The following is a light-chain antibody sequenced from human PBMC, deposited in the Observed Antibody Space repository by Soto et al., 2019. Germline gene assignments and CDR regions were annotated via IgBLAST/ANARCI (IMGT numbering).Light chain of an antibody. CDR1: SSNIGSNT. J-gene: IGLJ2*01. CDR2: SNN. CDR3: SAWDASLTGVV. V-gene: IGLV1-44*01. Sequence: QSMLTQPPSASGTPGHRGTISCSGSSSNIGSNTVNWYQQLPGTAPKLLISSNNHRPSGVPDRFSGSKSGTSASLAISGLQSEDAADYCCSAWDASLTGVVFGGGTKPTVL.